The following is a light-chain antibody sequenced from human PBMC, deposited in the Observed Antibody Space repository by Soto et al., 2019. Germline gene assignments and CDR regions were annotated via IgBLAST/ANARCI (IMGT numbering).Light chain of an antibody. CDR2: DVS. Sequence: QSALTQPRSVSGSPGQSVTISCTGTSTDVGGYNYVSWYQQHPGKAPKLMIYDVSKRPSGVPDRFSGSKSGNTASLTISGLQAEDEAYYYCCSYAGSKVVFGGGTKLTVL. CDR1: STDVGGYNY. J-gene: IGLJ2*01. V-gene: IGLV2-11*01. CDR3: CSYAGSKVV.